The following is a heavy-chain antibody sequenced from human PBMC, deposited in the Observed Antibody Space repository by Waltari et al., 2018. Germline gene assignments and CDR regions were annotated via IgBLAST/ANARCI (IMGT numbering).Heavy chain of an antibody. D-gene: IGHD6-13*01. V-gene: IGHV4-61*02. Sequence: QVQLQESGPGLVKPSQTLSLTCTVSGGSISSGSYYWSWIRQPAGKGLEWIGRIYTSGSTNYNPSLKSRVTISVDTSKNQFSLKLSSVTAADTAVYYCARERIAAAGFYYYYGMDVWGQGTTVTVSS. J-gene: IGHJ6*02. CDR1: GGSISSGSYY. CDR3: ARERIAAAGFYYYYGMDV. CDR2: IYTSGST.